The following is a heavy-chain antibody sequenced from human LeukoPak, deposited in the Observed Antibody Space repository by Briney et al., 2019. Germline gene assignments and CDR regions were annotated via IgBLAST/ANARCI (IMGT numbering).Heavy chain of an antibody. CDR3: ARNPSSSGWYFDY. Sequence: GGSLRLSCAASGFTFSSYSMNWVRQAPGKGLEWVSSISSSSSYIYYADSVKGRFTISRDNAKNSLYLQMNSLRAEDTAVYYCARNPSSSGWYFDYWGQGTLATVSS. CDR2: ISSSSSYI. D-gene: IGHD6-19*01. V-gene: IGHV3-21*04. CDR1: GFTFSSYS. J-gene: IGHJ4*02.